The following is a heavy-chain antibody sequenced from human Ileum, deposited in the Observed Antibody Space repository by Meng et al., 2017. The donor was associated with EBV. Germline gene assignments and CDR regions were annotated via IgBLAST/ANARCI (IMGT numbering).Heavy chain of an antibody. J-gene: IGHJ4*02. CDR3: ARDSEAADY. D-gene: IGHD6-25*01. CDR2: INTNTGKP. V-gene: IGHV7-4-1*02. Sequence: QVQVVRSGSELKKPGASVMISCKASGYTFTTYCMNWVRPAPGQGLEWLGWINTNTGKPTYAQGLTGRFVFSLDTSVSTAYLQISSLKAEDTAVYYCARDSEAADYWGQGTLVTVSS. CDR1: GYTFTTYC.